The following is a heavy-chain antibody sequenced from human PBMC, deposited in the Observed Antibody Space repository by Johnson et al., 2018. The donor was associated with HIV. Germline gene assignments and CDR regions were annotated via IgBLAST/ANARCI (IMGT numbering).Heavy chain of an antibody. J-gene: IGHJ3*02. V-gene: IGHV3-30*02. CDR3: ARQKLGGGWTLDDAFDI. D-gene: IGHD3-16*01. CDR1: GFTFSSYG. Sequence: QVQLMESGGGVVQPGGSLRLSCAASGFTFSSYGMHWVRQAPGKGLEWVAFIRYDGSNKYYADSVKGRFTISRDNSKNTLYLQMNSLRAEDTAVYYCARQKLGGGWTLDDAFDIWGQGTMVTVSS. CDR2: IRYDGSNK.